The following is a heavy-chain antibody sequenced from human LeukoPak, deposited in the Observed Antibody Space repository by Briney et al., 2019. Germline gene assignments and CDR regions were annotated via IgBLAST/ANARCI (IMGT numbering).Heavy chain of an antibody. D-gene: IGHD3-16*01. CDR2: INHSGST. Sequence: PSETLSLTCAVCGGSFTGYFWTWIRQSPGQGLEWIGEINHSGSTNYNPSLKSRLTISLDTSKNQFSLKLTSVTAADTAVYYCARSPHVLWASRYDHWGRGTLVTVSS. V-gene: IGHV4-34*01. CDR1: GGSFTGYF. CDR3: ARSPHVLWASRYDH. J-gene: IGHJ4*02.